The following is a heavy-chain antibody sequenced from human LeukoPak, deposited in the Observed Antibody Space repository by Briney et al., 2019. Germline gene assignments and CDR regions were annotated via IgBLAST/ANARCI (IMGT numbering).Heavy chain of an antibody. Sequence: GGPLRLSCAASGFTFSSYDMHWVRQATGKGLEWVSAIGTAGDTYYPGSVKGRFTISRENAKNSLYLQMNSLRAGDTAVYYCARAGTNFTYGMDVWGQGTTVTVSS. D-gene: IGHD1-7*01. CDR2: IGTAGDT. V-gene: IGHV3-13*04. J-gene: IGHJ6*02. CDR3: ARAGTNFTYGMDV. CDR1: GFTFSSYD.